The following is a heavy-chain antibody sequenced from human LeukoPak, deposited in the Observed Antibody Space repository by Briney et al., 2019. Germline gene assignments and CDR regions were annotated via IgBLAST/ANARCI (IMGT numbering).Heavy chain of an antibody. D-gene: IGHD2-21*02. Sequence: GGSLRLSCVVSGFTFNRCWMNWVRQAPGKGLEWVAHINPDGRDTHYVDSVKGRFTISRDNAQNSMYLQMNSLRVEDTAVYYCTSWGDTTAEYFQRWGQGTLVTVSS. V-gene: IGHV3-7*01. J-gene: IGHJ1*01. CDR2: INPDGRDT. CDR3: TSWGDTTAEYFQR. CDR1: GFTFNRCW.